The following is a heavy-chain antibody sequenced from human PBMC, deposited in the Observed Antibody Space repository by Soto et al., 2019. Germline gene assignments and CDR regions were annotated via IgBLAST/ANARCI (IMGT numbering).Heavy chain of an antibody. CDR2: ISSSSSTI. D-gene: IGHD3-22*01. CDR1: GFTFSSYS. J-gene: IGHJ4*02. V-gene: IGHV3-48*01. CDR3: ARGAYYYDSSGLSY. Sequence: GSLRLSCAASGFTFSSYSMNWVRQAPWKGLEWVSYISSSSSTIYYADSVKGRFTISRDNAKNSLYLQMNSLRAEDTAVYYCARGAYYYDSSGLSYWGQGTLVTVSS.